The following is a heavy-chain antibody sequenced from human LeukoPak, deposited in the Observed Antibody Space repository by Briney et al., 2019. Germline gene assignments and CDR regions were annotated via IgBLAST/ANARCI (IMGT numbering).Heavy chain of an antibody. CDR2: LNHSGNT. CDR3: ARTESNYDILTGYYNHTTSIWFDA. CDR1: CGSFRGYY. J-gene: IGHJ5*02. D-gene: IGHD3-9*01. V-gene: IGHV4-34*01. Sequence: KTSETLSLTCSVYCGSFRGYYWSWIPQPPGKGPEVSGELNHSGNTNYNPSLKSRDTISVDTSKTQFSLKLSCVTAADTAVYYCARTESNYDILTGYYNHTTSIWFDAWGQGTLVTVSS.